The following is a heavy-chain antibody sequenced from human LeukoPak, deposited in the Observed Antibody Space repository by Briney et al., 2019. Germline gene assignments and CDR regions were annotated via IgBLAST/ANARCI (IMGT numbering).Heavy chain of an antibody. CDR3: ARIMMGYCSGGSCFGDWYFDL. CDR2: ISYSGST. D-gene: IGHD2-15*01. Sequence: SETLSLTCTVSGGSISSYYWSWIWQPPGKGLEWIGYISYSGSTTYNSSLKSRVTISVDTSKNQFSLRLSSVTAADTAVYYCARIMMGYCSGGSCFGDWYFDLWGRRTLVTVSS. V-gene: IGHV4-59*08. CDR1: GGSISSYY. J-gene: IGHJ2*01.